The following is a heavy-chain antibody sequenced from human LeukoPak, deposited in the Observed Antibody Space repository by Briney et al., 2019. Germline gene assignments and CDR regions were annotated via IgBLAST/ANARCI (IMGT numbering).Heavy chain of an antibody. Sequence: GSLRLSCAASGFTFSNAWMSWVRQAPGKGLEWVAFIRYDGSNKYYSDSVKGRFTISRDNSKNTLYLQMNSLRAEDTAVYYCAKDFARSSGWYYFDYWGQGTLVTVSS. CDR3: AKDFARSSGWYYFDY. J-gene: IGHJ4*02. D-gene: IGHD6-19*01. V-gene: IGHV3-30*02. CDR1: GFTFSNAW. CDR2: IRYDGSNK.